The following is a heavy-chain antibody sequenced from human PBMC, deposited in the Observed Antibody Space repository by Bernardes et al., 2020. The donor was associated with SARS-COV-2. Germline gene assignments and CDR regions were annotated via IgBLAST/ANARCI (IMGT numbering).Heavy chain of an antibody. CDR1: GGSISTSSYY. Sequence: SETLSLTCTVSGGSISTSSYYWGWIRQPPGKGLEWIGSIYYSGSTHYNPSLKSRVTISVDTSKNQFSLKLSSVTAADTAIYYSARRAISVAGPSYWYFDLWGRGTLVTVSS. J-gene: IGHJ2*01. CDR2: IYYSGST. CDR3: ARRAISVAGPSYWYFDL. D-gene: IGHD6-19*01. V-gene: IGHV4-39*01.